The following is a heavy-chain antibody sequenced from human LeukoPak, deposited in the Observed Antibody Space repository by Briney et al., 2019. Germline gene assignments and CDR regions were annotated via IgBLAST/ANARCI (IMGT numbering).Heavy chain of an antibody. CDR1: GFSFYNLA. Sequence: PGGSLRLSCATSGFSFYNLAFHWVRQAPGKGLEWVSLISHDGNSRKYADSVKGRFIVSRDNSKNTLYLQMNSLRSEDTAVYYCAKDYSKTSYYGSGTYYRPNWFDPWGQGTLVTVSS. CDR3: AKDYSKTSYYGSGTYYRPNWFDP. D-gene: IGHD3-10*01. J-gene: IGHJ5*02. CDR2: ISHDGNSR. V-gene: IGHV3-30*04.